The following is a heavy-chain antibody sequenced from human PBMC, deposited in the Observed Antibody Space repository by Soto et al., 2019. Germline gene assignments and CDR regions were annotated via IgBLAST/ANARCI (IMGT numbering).Heavy chain of an antibody. CDR3: AKDSGYRYAYYYYGMDV. V-gene: IGHV3-30*18. J-gene: IGHJ6*02. Sequence: PGGSLRLSCAASGFTFSSYGMHWVRQAPGKGLEWVAVISYDGSNKYYADSVKGRFTISRDNSKNTLYLQMNSLRAEDTAVYYCAKDSGYRYAYYYYGMDVWGQGTTVTVSS. D-gene: IGHD5-18*01. CDR1: GFTFSSYG. CDR2: ISYDGSNK.